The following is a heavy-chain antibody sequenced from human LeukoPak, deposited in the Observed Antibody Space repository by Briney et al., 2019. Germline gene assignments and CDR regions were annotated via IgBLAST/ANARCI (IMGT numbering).Heavy chain of an antibody. CDR1: GFTFSSYG. D-gene: IGHD3-10*01. J-gene: IGHJ6*02. CDR2: ISYDGSNK. CDR3: GKSFGDDNPGGPYYYGVDV. Sequence: GGSLRLSCAASGFTFSSYGMHGVRQAPGKGLEWVAVISYDGSNKYYADSVKGRFTISRDNSKNTLYLQMNSLRAEDPAVYYGGKSFGDDNPGGPYYYGVDVWGQGTTATVS. V-gene: IGHV3-30*18.